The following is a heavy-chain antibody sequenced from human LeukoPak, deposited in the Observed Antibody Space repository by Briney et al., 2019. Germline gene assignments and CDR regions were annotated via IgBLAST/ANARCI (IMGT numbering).Heavy chain of an antibody. CDR3: ASRRFGDQKSLDY. Sequence: GGTLRLSCAASGLTFSSYERNWVRQAPGKGLEWVSYINSGGSPTYYADSVKGRFTISRDNAKNALYLQMNSLRAEDTAVYYCASRRFGDQKSLDYWGQGTLVTVSS. J-gene: IGHJ4*02. V-gene: IGHV3-48*03. D-gene: IGHD2-2*01. CDR1: GLTFSSYE. CDR2: INSGGSPT.